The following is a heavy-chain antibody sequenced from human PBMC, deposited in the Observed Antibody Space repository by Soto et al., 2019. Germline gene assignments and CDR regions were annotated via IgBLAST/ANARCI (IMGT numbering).Heavy chain of an antibody. Sequence: PTETLALSCTVSGGSINSFYWCGVRQPAGKGLDLLGRIFASGSTSFNPSLESRVAMSVDTSKNHFSLNLSSVTAADMAVYYCAREGSYSAYNFAHGIQLWSFDFWGQGAMVTFSS. CDR1: GGSINSFY. V-gene: IGHV4-4*07. CDR3: AREGSYSAYNFAHGIQLWSFDF. CDR2: IFASGST. J-gene: IGHJ4*02. D-gene: IGHD5-12*01.